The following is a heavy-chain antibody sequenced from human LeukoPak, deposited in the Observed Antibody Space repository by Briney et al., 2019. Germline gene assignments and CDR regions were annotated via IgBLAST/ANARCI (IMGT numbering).Heavy chain of an antibody. V-gene: IGHV3-23*01. CDR1: GFTFSTYD. J-gene: IGHJ4*02. Sequence: PGGSLRLSCAASGFTFSTYDMNWVRQAPGKGLEWVSAISGGGTSTYYADSVKGRFTISGDTSKNTLYLQMNSLRVEDTAVYYCANEYFDYWGQGTLVTVSS. CDR3: ANEYFDY. CDR2: ISGGGTST.